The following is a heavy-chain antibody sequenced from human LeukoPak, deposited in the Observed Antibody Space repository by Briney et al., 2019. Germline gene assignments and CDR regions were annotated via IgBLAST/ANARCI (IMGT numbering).Heavy chain of an antibody. Sequence: AGGSLRLSCAASGFTFSSYGMSWVRQAPGKGLEWVSAISGSGGSTYYADSVKGRFTISRDNSKNTLYLQMNSLRAEDTAVYYCARDGGSAWFLDYWGQGTLVTVSS. CDR2: ISGSGGST. J-gene: IGHJ4*02. D-gene: IGHD6-19*01. CDR1: GFTFSSYG. CDR3: ARDGGSAWFLDY. V-gene: IGHV3-23*01.